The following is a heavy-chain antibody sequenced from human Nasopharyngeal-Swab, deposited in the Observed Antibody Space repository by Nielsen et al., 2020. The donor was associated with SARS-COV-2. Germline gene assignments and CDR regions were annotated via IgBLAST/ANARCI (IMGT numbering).Heavy chain of an antibody. CDR3: ASSNSAAAGFDY. Sequence: WIRQPPGKGLEWVSYISSSSSYTNYADSVKGRFTISRDNDKNSRYLQMNSLRAEDTAVYYCASSNSAAAGFDYWGQGTLVTVSS. J-gene: IGHJ4*02. D-gene: IGHD6-13*01. V-gene: IGHV3-11*03. CDR2: ISSSSSYT.